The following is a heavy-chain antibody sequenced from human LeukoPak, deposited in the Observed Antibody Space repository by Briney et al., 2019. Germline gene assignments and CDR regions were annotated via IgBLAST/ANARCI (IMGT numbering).Heavy chain of an antibody. Sequence: GGSLRLSCAASGFTFSNYNMNWVRQALGKGLEWVSSITSSSSYIYYADSVKGGFTISRDNAENSHYLQMNSLRAEDTAVYYCTRSGRGGAFDIWGQGTTVTVSS. D-gene: IGHD1-26*01. V-gene: IGHV3-21*01. CDR1: GFTFSNYN. CDR2: ITSSSSYI. J-gene: IGHJ3*02. CDR3: TRSGRGGAFDI.